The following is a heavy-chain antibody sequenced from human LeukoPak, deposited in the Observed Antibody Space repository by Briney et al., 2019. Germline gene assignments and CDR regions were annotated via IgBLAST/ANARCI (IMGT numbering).Heavy chain of an antibody. CDR2: IYTSEST. Sequence: SETLSLTCTVSGGSISSYYWSWIRQPAGKGLVWIGRIYTSESTNYNPSLKSRVTMSVDTSKNQFSLKLSSVTAADTAVYYCARSSIVGATDYFDYWGQGTLVTVSS. CDR1: GGSISSYY. J-gene: IGHJ4*02. D-gene: IGHD1-26*01. CDR3: ARSSIVGATDYFDY. V-gene: IGHV4-4*07.